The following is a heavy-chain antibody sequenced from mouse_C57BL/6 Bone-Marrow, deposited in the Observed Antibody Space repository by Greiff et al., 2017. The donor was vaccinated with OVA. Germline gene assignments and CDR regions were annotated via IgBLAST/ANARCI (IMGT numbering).Heavy chain of an antibody. CDR2: INPGSGGT. Sequence: QVQLKESGAELVRPGTSVKVSCKASGYAFTNYLIEWVKQRPGQGLEWIGVINPGSGGTNYNEKFKGKATLTADKSSSTAYMQLSSLTSEDSAVYFCARGYYDYDGGAMDYWGQGTSVTVSS. V-gene: IGHV1-54*01. D-gene: IGHD2-4*01. J-gene: IGHJ4*01. CDR3: ARGYYDYDGGAMDY. CDR1: GYAFTNYL.